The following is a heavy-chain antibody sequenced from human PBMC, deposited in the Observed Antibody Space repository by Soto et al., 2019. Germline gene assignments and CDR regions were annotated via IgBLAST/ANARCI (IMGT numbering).Heavy chain of an antibody. CDR2: IWYDGSNK. CDR1: GFTFSSYG. CDR3: ASEYCSGGRCCYYGMDV. D-gene: IGHD2-15*01. Sequence: QVQLVESGGGVVQPGRSLRLSCAASGFTFSSYGMHWVRQAPGKGLEWVAVIWYDGSNKYYADSVKGRFTISSDNSKNTLCLQMNSLRAEETAVYYCASEYCSGGRCCYYGMDVWGQGTTVTVSS. V-gene: IGHV3-33*01. J-gene: IGHJ6*02.